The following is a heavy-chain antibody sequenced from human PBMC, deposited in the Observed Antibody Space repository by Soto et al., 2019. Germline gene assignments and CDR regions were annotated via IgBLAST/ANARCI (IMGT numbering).Heavy chain of an antibody. CDR3: ARDRDGYNSNWFDP. Sequence: EVQLVESGGGLVQPGGSLRLSCAASGFTFSSYSMNWVRQAPGKGLEWVSSISTGSSYIYYADSVKGRFTISRDNAQNSLYLQMNSLTAEDTAVYYCARDRDGYNSNWFDPWGRGTLVTVSS. V-gene: IGHV3-21*01. CDR1: GFTFSSYS. D-gene: IGHD5-12*01. J-gene: IGHJ5*02. CDR2: ISTGSSYI.